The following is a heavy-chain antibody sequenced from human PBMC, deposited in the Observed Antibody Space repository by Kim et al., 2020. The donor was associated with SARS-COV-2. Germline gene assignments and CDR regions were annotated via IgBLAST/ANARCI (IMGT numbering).Heavy chain of an antibody. J-gene: IGHJ4*02. V-gene: IGHV4-39*01. CDR3: AIRFSKYRLFDY. D-gene: IGHD3-3*01. Sequence: SYNPSLKSRVTISVDTSKNQFSLKLSSVTAADTALYYCAIRFSKYRLFDYWGQGTLVTVSS.